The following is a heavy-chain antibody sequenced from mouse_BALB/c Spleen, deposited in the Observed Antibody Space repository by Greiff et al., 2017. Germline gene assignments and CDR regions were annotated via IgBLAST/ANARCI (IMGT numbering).Heavy chain of an antibody. Sequence: EVQLQESGPGLVKPSQSLSLTCSVTGYSITSGYYWNWIRQFPGNKLEWMGYISYDGSNNYNPSLKNRISITRDTSKNQFFLKLNSVTTEDTATYYCARETDYGNYVGFAYWGQGTLVTVSA. J-gene: IGHJ3*01. D-gene: IGHD2-1*01. CDR3: ARETDYGNYVGFAY. V-gene: IGHV3-6*02. CDR1: GYSITSGYY. CDR2: ISYDGSN.